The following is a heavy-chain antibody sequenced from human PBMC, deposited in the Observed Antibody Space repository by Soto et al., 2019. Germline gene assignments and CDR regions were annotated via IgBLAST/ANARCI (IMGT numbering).Heavy chain of an antibody. D-gene: IGHD2-2*02. V-gene: IGHV3-30-3*01. Sequence: GVSLRLSCAASGFTFSSYAMHWVRQAPGKGLEWVTVISNDGTNKYYADSVKGRFTISRDNSKNTLYLQMNSLRAEDKDVYSCAREGPHCSSTRCYKIFDPRGQGTL. CDR2: ISNDGTNK. CDR3: AREGPHCSSTRCYKIFDP. J-gene: IGHJ5*02. CDR1: GFTFSSYA.